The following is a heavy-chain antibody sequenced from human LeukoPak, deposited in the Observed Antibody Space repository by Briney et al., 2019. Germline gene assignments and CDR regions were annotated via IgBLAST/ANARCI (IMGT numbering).Heavy chain of an antibody. CDR3: AAEVAGTSLSDY. CDR2: IVVGSGNT. CDR1: GFTFTSSA. J-gene: IGHJ4*02. V-gene: IGHV1-58*02. D-gene: IGHD6-19*01. Sequence: ASVKVSCTASGFTFTSSAMQWVRQARGQRLEWIGWIVVGSGNTNYAQTFQERVTITRDMSTSTAYMELSSLRSEDTAVYYCAAEVAGTSLSDYWGQGTLVTVSS.